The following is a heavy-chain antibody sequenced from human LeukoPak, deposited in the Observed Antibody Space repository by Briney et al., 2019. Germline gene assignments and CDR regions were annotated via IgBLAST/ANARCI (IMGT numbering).Heavy chain of an antibody. D-gene: IGHD3-10*01. V-gene: IGHV3-74*01. Sequence: PGGSLRLSCAASGFTFSSYWMHWVRQAPGKGLVWVSRINSDGSSTSYADSVKGRFTISRDNAKNTLYLQMNSLRAEDTAVYYCAKVGRDVWYFDYWGQGTLVTVSS. CDR3: AKVGRDVWYFDY. J-gene: IGHJ4*02. CDR2: INSDGSST. CDR1: GFTFSSYW.